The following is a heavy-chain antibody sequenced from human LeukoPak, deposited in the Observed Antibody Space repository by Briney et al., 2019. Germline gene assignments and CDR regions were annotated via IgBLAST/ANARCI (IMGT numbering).Heavy chain of an antibody. CDR3: AREYCSGGSCSENWFDP. Sequence: PSETLSLTCTVSGGSISSYYWSWIRQPPGKRLEWIGEINHSGSTNYNPSLKSRVTISVDTSKNQFSLKLSSVTAADTAVYYCAREYCSGGSCSENWFDPWGQGTLVTVSS. CDR1: GGSISSYY. J-gene: IGHJ5*02. D-gene: IGHD2-15*01. V-gene: IGHV4-34*01. CDR2: INHSGST.